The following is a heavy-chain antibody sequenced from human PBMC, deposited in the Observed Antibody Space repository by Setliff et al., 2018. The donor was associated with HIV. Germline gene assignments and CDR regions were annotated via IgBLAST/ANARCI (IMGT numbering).Heavy chain of an antibody. Sequence: PGGSLRLSCAVSGFNVNNKYMTWVRQAPGKGLEWASIINSDDYTKYADSLKGRFTISRDNSKNTLYLQMNSLRAEDTAVYYCAKELGFWSGYSGPPLAYWGQGTLVTVSS. CDR3: AKELGFWSGYSGPPLAY. J-gene: IGHJ4*02. V-gene: IGHV3-66*01. CDR1: GFNVNNKY. D-gene: IGHD3-3*01. CDR2: INSDDYT.